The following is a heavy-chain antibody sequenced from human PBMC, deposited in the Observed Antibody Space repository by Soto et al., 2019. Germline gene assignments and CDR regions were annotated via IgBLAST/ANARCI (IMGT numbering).Heavy chain of an antibody. D-gene: IGHD3-3*01. J-gene: IGHJ3*02. CDR1: GGSISIYY. Sequence: WEPLSLTCTVSGGSISIYYWSWIRQPPGKGLEWIGYIYYSGSPNYTPSLKSRVTISVDTSKNQFSLELSSVTAADKAVYYCARDARYYDFWSGYYNPPPDAFDIWGQRTMVTVSS. V-gene: IGHV4-59*01. CDR2: IYYSGSP. CDR3: ARDARYYDFWSGYYNPPPDAFDI.